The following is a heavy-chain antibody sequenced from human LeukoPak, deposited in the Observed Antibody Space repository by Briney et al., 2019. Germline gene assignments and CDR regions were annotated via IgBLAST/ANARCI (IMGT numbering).Heavy chain of an antibody. CDR2: VNRDGSST. D-gene: IGHD2-2*02. Sequence: PGGSLRLSCAASGFTFSSYWMHWVRHAPGKGLVWVSRVNRDGSSTNYADSVKGRFTISRDNAKNTVYLQMNSLRAEDTAVYYCARVDCSSTSCYIWFDPWGQGTLVTVSS. V-gene: IGHV3-74*01. J-gene: IGHJ5*02. CDR1: GFTFSSYW. CDR3: ARVDCSSTSCYIWFDP.